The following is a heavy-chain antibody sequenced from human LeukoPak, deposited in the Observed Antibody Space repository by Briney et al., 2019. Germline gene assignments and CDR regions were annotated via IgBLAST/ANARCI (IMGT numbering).Heavy chain of an antibody. CDR2: IYPGTSDT. Sequence: GESLKISCKGSGYSFSSHWIGGVRQMPGKGLEWMGVIYPGTSDTVYSPSLQSQGTISADKSITTAYLQWNSLTASDTAIFYCARQGGGKDSFDIWGQGTMVTVSS. CDR1: GYSFSSHW. D-gene: IGHD3-16*01. J-gene: IGHJ3*02. CDR3: ARQGGGKDSFDI. V-gene: IGHV5-51*01.